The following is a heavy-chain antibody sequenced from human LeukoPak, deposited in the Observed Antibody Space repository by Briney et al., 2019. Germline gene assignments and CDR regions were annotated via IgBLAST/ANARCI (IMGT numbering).Heavy chain of an antibody. V-gene: IGHV1-69*01. Sequence: GIIPIFCTANYAQKFQGTVTITADASTSTAYMELSSLRSEDTAVYYCARVGLAVAGAGYFQHWGQGTLVTVSS. CDR2: IIPIFCTA. CDR3: ARVGLAVAGAGYFQH. J-gene: IGHJ1*01. D-gene: IGHD6-19*01.